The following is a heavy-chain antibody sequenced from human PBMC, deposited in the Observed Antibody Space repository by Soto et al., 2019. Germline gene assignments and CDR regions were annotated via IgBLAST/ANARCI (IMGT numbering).Heavy chain of an antibody. CDR1: GGSINYYSYY. Sequence: SETLSLTCSVSGGSINYYSYYWGWIRQPQGKGLEWVGGIFYTGTTYSSPSLKDRVTISVDTSKKSFSLNLTSVTAADTAVYFCARLVVVAPVADVWGQGTLVTVSS. J-gene: IGHJ4*02. CDR2: IFYTGTT. CDR3: ARLVVVAPVADV. V-gene: IGHV4-39*01. D-gene: IGHD2-2*01.